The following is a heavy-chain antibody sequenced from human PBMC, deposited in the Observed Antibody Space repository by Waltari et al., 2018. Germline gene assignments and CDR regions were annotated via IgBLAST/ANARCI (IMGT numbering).Heavy chain of an antibody. V-gene: IGHV3-30*02. Sequence: QVQLVAAGGGVVKPGLSRRLPCAASGFSLSHFGMHWVRPAPGKGREWVALASFDGSTTYYADSVRGRFTISRDNSKNTLYLDINTLRVDDTAIYYCAKDAFGNTYLDHWGQGTLVTVSS. CDR3: AKDAFGNTYLDH. CDR2: ASFDGSTT. J-gene: IGHJ5*02. CDR1: GFSLSHFG. D-gene: IGHD3-10*01.